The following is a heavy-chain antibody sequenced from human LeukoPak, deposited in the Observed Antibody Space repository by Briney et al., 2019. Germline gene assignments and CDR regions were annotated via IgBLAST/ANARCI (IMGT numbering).Heavy chain of an antibody. CDR3: ARDKKSGESSEIDY. V-gene: IGHV3-74*01. J-gene: IGHJ4*02. Sequence: GGSLRLSCAASGFTFGNYRLHWVRQAPGKGLVWVSRINRDGSITKYADSVKGRFTVSRDNAKNTLDLQMNSLRAEDTAVYYCARDKKSGESSEIDYWGQGTLVTVSS. CDR1: GFTFGNYR. CDR2: INRDGSIT. D-gene: IGHD3-10*01.